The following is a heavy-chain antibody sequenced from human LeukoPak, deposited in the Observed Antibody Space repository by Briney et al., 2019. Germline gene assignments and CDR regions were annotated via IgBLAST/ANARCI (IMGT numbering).Heavy chain of an antibody. CDR1: GGSISDFY. CDR3: ARNAGDY. J-gene: IGHJ4*02. V-gene: IGHV4-4*07. CDR2: IYISGNT. Sequence: PSETLSLTCTVSGGSISDFYWSWIRQPAGKGLEWIGRIYISGNTNYNPSLKSRVTMSLDTSKNHFSLRLRSVTAADTAVSYCARNAGDYWGQGTLVTVSS. D-gene: IGHD1-1*01.